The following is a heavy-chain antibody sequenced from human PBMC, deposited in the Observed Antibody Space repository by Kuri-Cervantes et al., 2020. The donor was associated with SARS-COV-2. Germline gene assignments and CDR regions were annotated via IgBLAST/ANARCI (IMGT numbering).Heavy chain of an antibody. CDR3: ARAFYYYYYMDV. J-gene: IGHJ6*03. CDR2: IIPIFGTA. V-gene: IGHV1-69*13. CDR1: GGTFSSYA. Sequence: SVKVSCKASGGTFSSYAISWVRQAPGQGLEWMGGIIPIFGTANYAQKFQGRVTITADESTSTAYMELSSLRSEDTAVYYCARAFYYYYYMDVWGRGTTVTVSS.